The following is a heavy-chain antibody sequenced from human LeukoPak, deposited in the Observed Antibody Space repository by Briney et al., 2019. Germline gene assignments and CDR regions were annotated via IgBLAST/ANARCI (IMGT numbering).Heavy chain of an antibody. Sequence: SETLSLTXAVYGGSFSGYYWSWIRQPPGKGLEWIGEINHSGSTNYNPSLKSRVTISVDTSKNRFSLKLSSVTAADTAVYYCARARAKKTRGYFDYWGQGTLVTVSS. CDR2: INHSGST. D-gene: IGHD3-10*01. V-gene: IGHV4-34*01. CDR3: ARARAKKTRGYFDY. J-gene: IGHJ4*02. CDR1: GGSFSGYY.